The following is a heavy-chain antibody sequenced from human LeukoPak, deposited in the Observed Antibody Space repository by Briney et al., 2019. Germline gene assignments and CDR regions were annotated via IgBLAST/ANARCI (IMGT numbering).Heavy chain of an antibody. D-gene: IGHD3-10*01. CDR1: GFTFSSYG. CDR2: TSYDGSNK. J-gene: IGHJ6*02. CDR3: TREVLVRGARYHGMDV. Sequence: GGSLRLSCAASGFTFSSYGMHWVRQAPGKGLEWVAVTSYDGSNKDYADSVKGRFTISRDNSKNTLYLQMDSLRGEDTAVYYCTREVLVRGARYHGMDVWGQGTTVTVSS. V-gene: IGHV3-30-3*01.